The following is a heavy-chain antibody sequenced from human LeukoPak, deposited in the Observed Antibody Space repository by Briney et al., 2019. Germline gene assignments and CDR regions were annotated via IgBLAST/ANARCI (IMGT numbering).Heavy chain of an antibody. CDR1: GGSIRSY. D-gene: IGHD3-10*01. Sequence: SETLSLTCSVSGGSIRSYWSWIRQPAGKGLEWIGRIYGSGSTDYNPSLKSRVTMSIDTSKNQFSLNLISVTAADTAVYYCARDSGTTGEVKFDPWGQGTLVTVSS. CDR2: IYGSGST. CDR3: ARDSGTTGEVKFDP. J-gene: IGHJ5*02. V-gene: IGHV4-4*07.